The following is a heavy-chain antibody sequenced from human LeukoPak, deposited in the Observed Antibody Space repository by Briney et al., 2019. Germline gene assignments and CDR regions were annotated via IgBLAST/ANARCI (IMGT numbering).Heavy chain of an antibody. J-gene: IGHJ5*02. CDR3: ASPYNWNDHGFDP. Sequence: GASVKVSCKASGYSFTGYYMHWVRQAPGQGLEWMGWINPNSGGANYAQKFQGRVTMTRDTSISTAYMELSRLRSDDTAVYYCASPYNWNDHGFDPWGQGTLVTVSS. D-gene: IGHD1-1*01. CDR1: GYSFTGYY. V-gene: IGHV1-2*02. CDR2: INPNSGGA.